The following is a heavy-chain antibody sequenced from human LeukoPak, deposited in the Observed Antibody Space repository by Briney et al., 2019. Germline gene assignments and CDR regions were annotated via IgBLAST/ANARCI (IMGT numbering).Heavy chain of an antibody. CDR1: GFIFRNSA. V-gene: IGHV3-23*01. Sequence: GGSLRLSCAASGFIFRNSAMNWVRQAPGKGLEWVSTISGGGGSTYYADSVKGRFTISRDNSKNTLYLQVNSLRAEDTAVYYCAKGGKWDVTPFDYWGQGTLVTVSS. CDR2: ISGGGGST. J-gene: IGHJ4*02. CDR3: AKGGKWDVTPFDY. D-gene: IGHD1-26*01.